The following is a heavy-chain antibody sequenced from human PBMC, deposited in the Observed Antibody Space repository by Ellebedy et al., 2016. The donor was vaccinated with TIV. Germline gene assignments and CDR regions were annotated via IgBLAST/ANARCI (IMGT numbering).Heavy chain of an antibody. D-gene: IGHD2-15*01. Sequence: GESLKISXQGSGYTFTNYWIGWVRQLPGQGLDWMGIIYPGDSDFRSSPSFQGQVTISADKSISTAYLQWSSLKASDTAIYYCARWWSKRGGDNNGVYWGQGTLVTVSS. CDR1: GYTFTNYW. J-gene: IGHJ4*02. CDR3: ARWWSKRGGDNNGVY. V-gene: IGHV5-51*01. CDR2: IYPGDSDF.